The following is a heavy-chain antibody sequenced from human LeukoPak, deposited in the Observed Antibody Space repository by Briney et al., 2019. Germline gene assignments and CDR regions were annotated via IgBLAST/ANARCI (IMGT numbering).Heavy chain of an antibody. Sequence: SVKVSCKASGGTFGSYAISWVRQAPGQGLEWWGGIIPIFGTANYAQKFQGRVTITTDESTSTAYMELSSLRSEDTAVYYCARQLQGSGYLDAFDIWGQGTMVTVSS. CDR2: IIPIFGTA. CDR3: ARQLQGSGYLDAFDI. CDR1: GGTFGSYA. J-gene: IGHJ3*02. V-gene: IGHV1-69*05. D-gene: IGHD3-3*01.